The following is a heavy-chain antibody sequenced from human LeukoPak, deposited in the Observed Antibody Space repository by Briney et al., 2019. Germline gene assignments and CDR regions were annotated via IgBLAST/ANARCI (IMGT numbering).Heavy chain of an antibody. CDR1: GFTFNTYA. J-gene: IGHJ4*02. V-gene: IGHV3-23*01. D-gene: IGHD6-19*01. CDR2: ISGSGGST. CDR3: AKYTAYSTGWPSY. Sequence: GGSLRLSCAASGFTFNTYAMSWVRQAPGKGLEWVSTISGSGGSTYYADSVKGRFTISRDNSKNTLYLQMNSLRAEDTALYYCAKYTAYSTGWPSYWGQGTLVTVS.